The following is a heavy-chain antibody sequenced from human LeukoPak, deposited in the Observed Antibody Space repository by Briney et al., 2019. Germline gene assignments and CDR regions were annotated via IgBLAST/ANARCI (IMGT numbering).Heavy chain of an antibody. CDR2: MNPNSGNT. CDR1: GGTFSSYD. D-gene: IGHD3-16*01. J-gene: IGHJ4*02. CDR3: ARGGDYVWGTYLIDY. V-gene: IGHV1-8*03. Sequence: ASVKVSCKASGGTFSSYDINWVRQATGQGLEWMGWMNPNSGNTGYAQKFQGRVTITRNTSISTAYMELSSLRSEDTAVYYCARGGDYVWGTYLIDYWGQGTLVTVSS.